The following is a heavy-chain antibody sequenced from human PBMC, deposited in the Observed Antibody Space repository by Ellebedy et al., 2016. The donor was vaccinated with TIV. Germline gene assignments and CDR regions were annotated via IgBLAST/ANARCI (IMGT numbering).Heavy chain of an antibody. J-gene: IGHJ2*01. Sequence: PGGSLRLSCAASGFNLTCCPMLWARQAPGKGLEYVSAISRNGDRTFYANSVKGRFTVSRDISTNTVYLQMGSLRLEDMSMYYCVRGGDGATAVSSWYFDLWGRGTLVTVSS. CDR3: VRGGDGATAVSSWYFDL. V-gene: IGHV3-64*01. CDR1: GFNLTCCP. D-gene: IGHD2-21*02. CDR2: ISRNGDRT.